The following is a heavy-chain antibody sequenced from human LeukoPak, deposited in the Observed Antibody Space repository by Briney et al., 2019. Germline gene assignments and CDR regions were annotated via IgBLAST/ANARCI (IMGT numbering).Heavy chain of an antibody. J-gene: IGHJ4*02. D-gene: IGHD6-19*01. CDR3: ARRSGIAVAGAFDY. Sequence: GGSLRLSCAASGFTFSNYAMRWVRQAPGKGLEWVSGISGSGDSTYYADSVKGRFTISRDNSKNTLYLQMNSLRAEDTAVYYCARRSGIAVAGAFDYWGQGTLVAVSS. V-gene: IGHV3-23*01. CDR1: GFTFSNYA. CDR2: ISGSGDST.